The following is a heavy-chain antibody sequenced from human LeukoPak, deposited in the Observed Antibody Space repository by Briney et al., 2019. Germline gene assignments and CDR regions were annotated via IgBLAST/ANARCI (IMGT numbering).Heavy chain of an antibody. V-gene: IGHV3-7*01. D-gene: IGHD1-1*01. Sequence: RAGGSLRLSCAASGLTFGSSWMTWVRQTPDKGLEWVASIKHDGSAEYYVDSVRGRFTISRDNAKNSVYTQMNSLRAEDTAAYYCERDRGPNCLDDWGQGTLVTVSS. CDR3: ERDRGPNCLDD. CDR2: IKHDGSAE. CDR1: GLTFGSSW. J-gene: IGHJ4*02.